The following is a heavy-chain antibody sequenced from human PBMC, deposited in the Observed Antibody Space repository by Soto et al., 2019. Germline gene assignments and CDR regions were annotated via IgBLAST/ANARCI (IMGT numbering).Heavy chain of an antibody. CDR3: AKDLKGLRLRGYFDY. D-gene: IGHD3-10*01. Sequence: EVQLLDSGGGLVQPGGSLRLSCAASGFSFSSSDMSWVRQAPGKGLEWVSGISHGGGSTYYTDSVKGRFTISRDNSKNTLYLQMNSLRAEDTAIYYCAKDLKGLRLRGYFDYWGQGTRVTVSS. CDR1: GFSFSSSD. CDR2: ISHGGGST. V-gene: IGHV3-23*01. J-gene: IGHJ4*02.